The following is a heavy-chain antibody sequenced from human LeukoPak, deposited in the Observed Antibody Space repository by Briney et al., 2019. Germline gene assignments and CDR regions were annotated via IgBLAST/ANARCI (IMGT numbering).Heavy chain of an antibody. CDR1: GYTFTGYY. V-gene: IGHV1-2*04. D-gene: IGHD1-1*01. CDR2: INPDSGGT. CDR3: ARSITATGH. Sequence: ASVKVSCKASGYTFTGYYIHWVRQAPGQGLEWMGYINPDSGGTNYAQKFQGWVTMTRDTSISTAYMELSGLTSDDTAVYYCARSITATGHWGQGTLVTVSS. J-gene: IGHJ4*02.